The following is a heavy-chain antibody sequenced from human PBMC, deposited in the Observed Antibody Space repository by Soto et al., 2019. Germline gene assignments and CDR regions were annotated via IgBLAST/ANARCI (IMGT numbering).Heavy chain of an antibody. CDR2: ISAYNGNT. CDR1: GYTFTSYG. Sequence: QVQLVQSGAEVKKPGASVKVSCKASGYTFTSYGISWVRQAPGQGLEWMGWISAYNGNTNYAQKLQGRATMTTDTSTSTAYMELRSLRSDDTAVYYCARDSIVVVPAAIPNWFDPWGQGTLVTVSS. J-gene: IGHJ5*02. D-gene: IGHD2-2*01. CDR3: ARDSIVVVPAAIPNWFDP. V-gene: IGHV1-18*01.